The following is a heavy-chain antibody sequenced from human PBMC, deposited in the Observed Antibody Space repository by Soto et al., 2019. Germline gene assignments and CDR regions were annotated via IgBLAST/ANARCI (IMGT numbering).Heavy chain of an antibody. CDR1: GFTFSSYW. J-gene: IGHJ5*02. V-gene: IGHV3-7*01. Sequence: LRLSCAASGFTFSSYWMSWVRQAPGKGLEWVANIKQDGSEKYYVDSVKGRFTISRDNAKNSLYLQMNSLRAEDTAVYYCARGIVVVVAATPRWFDPWGQGTLVTVSS. CDR2: IKQDGSEK. D-gene: IGHD2-15*01. CDR3: ARGIVVVVAATPRWFDP.